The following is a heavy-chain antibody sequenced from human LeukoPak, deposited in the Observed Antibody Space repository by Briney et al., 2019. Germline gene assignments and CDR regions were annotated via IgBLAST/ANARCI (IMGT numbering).Heavy chain of an antibody. CDR1: GFTFSSYA. D-gene: IGHD5-12*01. CDR3: AKDLPYSGWDELGY. V-gene: IGHV3-23*01. J-gene: IGHJ4*02. Sequence: VASLRLSCAASGFTFSSYAMSWVRQAPGKGREWVSAISGSGGSTYYADSVKGRFTISRDNSKNTLYLQMNSLRAEDTAVYYCAKDLPYSGWDELGYWGQGTLVTVSS. CDR2: ISGSGGST.